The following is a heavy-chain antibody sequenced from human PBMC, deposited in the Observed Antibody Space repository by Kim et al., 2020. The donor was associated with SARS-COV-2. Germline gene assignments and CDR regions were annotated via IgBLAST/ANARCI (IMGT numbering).Heavy chain of an antibody. V-gene: IGHV3-23*01. D-gene: IGHD2-2*02. J-gene: IGHJ5*02. Sequence: GGSLRLSCVASGFTFSDDGMSWVRQAPGKGLEWVSSIRNRGGDTYYADSVRGRFTISRDNSHNTLYLQMNSLRAEDKALYYCARKLSYTYTSFYFCPWG. CDR3: ARKLSYTYTSFYFCP. CDR2: IRNRGGDT. CDR1: GFTFSDDG.